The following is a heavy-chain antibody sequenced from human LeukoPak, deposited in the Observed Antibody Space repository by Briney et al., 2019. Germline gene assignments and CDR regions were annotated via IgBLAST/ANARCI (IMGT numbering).Heavy chain of an antibody. CDR2: IRFDETSK. CDR1: GFTFSSYG. CDR3: VKSSSTTCPQD. V-gene: IGHV3-30*02. Sequence: PGGSLRLSCAASGFTFSSYGMHWVRQAPGKGLEWVAFIRFDETSKYYADSVKGRFTISRDNSKNMLHLQMNSLRPEDSAVYYCVKSSSTTCPQDWGQGTLVTVSS. J-gene: IGHJ4*02. D-gene: IGHD5/OR15-5a*01.